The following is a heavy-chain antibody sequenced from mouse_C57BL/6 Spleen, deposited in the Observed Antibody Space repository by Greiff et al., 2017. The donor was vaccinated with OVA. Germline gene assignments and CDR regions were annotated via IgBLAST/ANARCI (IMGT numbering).Heavy chain of an antibody. V-gene: IGHV1-52*01. Sequence: VQLQQSGAELVRPGSSVKLSCKASGYTFTSYWMHWVKQRPIQGLEWIGNIDPSDSETHYNQKFKDKATLTVDKSSSTAYMQLSSLTSEDSAVDYGANPYGSSYGPDFDDWGKGTTVTVSS. CDR1: GYTFTSYW. D-gene: IGHD1-1*01. CDR2: IDPSDSET. CDR3: ANPYGSSYGPDFDD. J-gene: IGHJ1*03.